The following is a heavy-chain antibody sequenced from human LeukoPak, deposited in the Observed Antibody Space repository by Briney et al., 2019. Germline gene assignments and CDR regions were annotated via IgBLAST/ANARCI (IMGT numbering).Heavy chain of an antibody. CDR3: ARGGDTASPYYYYGMDV. CDR1: GFTFSSYA. J-gene: IGHJ6*02. D-gene: IGHD5-18*01. V-gene: IGHV3-30-3*01. Sequence: PGGSLRLSCAASGFTFSSYAMHWVRQAPGKGLEWVAVISYDGSNKYYADSVKGRFTISRDNSKNTLYLQMNSLRAEDTAVHYCARGGDTASPYYYYGMDVWGQGTTVTVSS. CDR2: ISYDGSNK.